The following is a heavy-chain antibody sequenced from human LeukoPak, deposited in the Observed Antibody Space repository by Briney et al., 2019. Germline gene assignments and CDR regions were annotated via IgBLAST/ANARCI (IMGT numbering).Heavy chain of an antibody. CDR1: GYTFTGYY. CDR3: ARVGGLRYCSSTSCYTGLDY. V-gene: IGHV1-2*02. Sequence: ASVKVSCKASGYTFTGYYMHWVRQAPGQGLEWMGWINPNSGGTNYAQRFQGRVTMTRDTSISTAYMELTRLRSDDTAVYYCARVGGLRYCSSTSCYTGLDYGGQGTLVTVSS. CDR2: INPNSGGT. D-gene: IGHD2-2*02. J-gene: IGHJ4*02.